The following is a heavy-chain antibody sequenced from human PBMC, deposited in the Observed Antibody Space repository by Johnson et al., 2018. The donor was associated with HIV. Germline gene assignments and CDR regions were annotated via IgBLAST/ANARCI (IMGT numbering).Heavy chain of an antibody. CDR2: ISYDGSNK. CDR1: GFTFSSFA. J-gene: IGHJ3*01. D-gene: IGHD2-2*01. V-gene: IGHV3-30-3*01. Sequence: VHLVESGGGVVQPGTSLRLSCAASGFTFSSFAMHWVRQAPGKGLEWMAFISYDGSNKYFTDSVKGRFTISRDNSKNTLYLQMNSLRAEDTAVYYCARGHPPIGTICCDAFDVWGQGTMVTVSS. CDR3: ARGHPPIGTICCDAFDV.